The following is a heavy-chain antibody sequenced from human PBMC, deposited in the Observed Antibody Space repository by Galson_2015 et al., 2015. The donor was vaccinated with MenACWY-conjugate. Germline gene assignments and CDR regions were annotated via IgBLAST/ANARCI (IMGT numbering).Heavy chain of an antibody. CDR1: GYTFTNYD. CDR2: INPSGGGT. V-gene: IGHV1-46*01. J-gene: IGHJ4*02. D-gene: IGHD6-19*01. CDR3: AGPLRGGGWSLDY. Sequence: SVKVSCKASGYTFTNYDISWVRQAPGQGLEWMGIINPSGGGTSYAQKFQGRVTMTRDTATYTVYMELSSLKSEDTAVYYCAGPLRGGGWSLDYWGQGTLVTVSS.